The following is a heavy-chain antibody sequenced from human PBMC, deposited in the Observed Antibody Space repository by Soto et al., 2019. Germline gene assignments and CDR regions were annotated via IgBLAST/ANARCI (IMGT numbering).Heavy chain of an antibody. J-gene: IGHJ4*02. CDR3: ARAGVWFGELAY. CDR2: IYYSGST. D-gene: IGHD3-10*01. CDR1: GGSISSGDYY. V-gene: IGHV4-30-4*01. Sequence: ASETLSLTCTVSGGSISSGDYYWSWIRQPPGKGLEWIGYIYYSGSTYYNPSLKSRVTISVDTSKNQFSLKLSSVTAADTAVYYCARAGVWFGELAYWGQGTLVTVSS.